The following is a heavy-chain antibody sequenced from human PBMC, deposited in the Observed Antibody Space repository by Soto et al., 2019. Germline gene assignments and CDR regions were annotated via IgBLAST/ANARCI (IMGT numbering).Heavy chain of an antibody. D-gene: IGHD4-17*01. J-gene: IGHJ4*02. CDR3: ARADDGDYVTWSEIDY. CDR2: ISAYNGNT. CDR1: GYTFTSYG. V-gene: IGHV1-18*01. Sequence: QVQLVQSGAEVKKPGASVKVSCKASGYTFTSYGISWVRQAPGQGLEWMGWISAYNGNTNYAQRLQGRVTMTTDTSTSTAYMELRSLRSDDTAVYYCARADDGDYVTWSEIDYWGQGTLVTVSS.